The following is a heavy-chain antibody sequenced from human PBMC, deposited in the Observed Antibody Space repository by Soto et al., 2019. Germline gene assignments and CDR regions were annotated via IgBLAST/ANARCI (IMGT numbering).Heavy chain of an antibody. D-gene: IGHD2-15*01. Sequence: QVQLQESGPGLVKPSGTLSLTCAVSGGPISSGDWWIWVSQPPGKGLESIGKIYHSGSTNYNPSLKSRVTISVDKSENQFSLKLTSGTAADTAGDYWARDRSGTFDIWGQGTMVTVSS. CDR1: GGPISSGDW. CDR2: IYHSGST. V-gene: IGHV4-4*02. J-gene: IGHJ3*02. CDR3: ARDRSGTFDI.